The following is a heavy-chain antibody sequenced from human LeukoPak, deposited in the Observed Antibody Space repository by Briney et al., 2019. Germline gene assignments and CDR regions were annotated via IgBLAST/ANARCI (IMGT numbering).Heavy chain of an antibody. CDR2: IYSGGST. Sequence: GGPLRLSCAASGFTVSSNYMSWVRQAPGKGLEWVSVIYSGGSTYYADSVKGRFTISRDNSKNTLYLQMNSLRAEDTAVYYCARDTVIRDSYYYYYYMDVWGKGTTVTVSS. V-gene: IGHV3-53*01. D-gene: IGHD4-11*01. CDR1: GFTVSSNY. J-gene: IGHJ6*03. CDR3: ARDTVIRDSYYYYYYMDV.